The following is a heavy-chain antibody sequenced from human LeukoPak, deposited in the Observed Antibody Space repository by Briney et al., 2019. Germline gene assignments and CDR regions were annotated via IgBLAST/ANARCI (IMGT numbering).Heavy chain of an antibody. V-gene: IGHV4-61*02. CDR3: ARLNVDIVATTFDY. Sequence: SETLSLTCTVSGGSISSGSYYWSWIRQPAGKGLEWIGRIYTSGSTNYNPSLKSRVTISVDTSKNQFSLKLSSVTAADTAVYYCARLNVDIVATTFDYWGQGTLSPSPQ. CDR2: IYTSGST. CDR1: GGSISSGSYY. D-gene: IGHD5-12*01. J-gene: IGHJ4*02.